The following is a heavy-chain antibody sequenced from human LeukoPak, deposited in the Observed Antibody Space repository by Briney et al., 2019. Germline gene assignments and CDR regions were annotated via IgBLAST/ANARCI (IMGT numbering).Heavy chain of an antibody. CDR2: ISGSGGST. Sequence: GSLRLSCAASGFTFISYAMSGVRQAPGKGLEWVSAISGSGGSTYYADSVKGRFTISRDNSKNTLYLQVNSLRAEDTAVYYCAKLGHSSSYDYWGQGTLVTVSS. J-gene: IGHJ4*02. D-gene: IGHD6-6*01. CDR3: AKLGHSSSYDY. V-gene: IGHV3-23*01. CDR1: GFTFISYA.